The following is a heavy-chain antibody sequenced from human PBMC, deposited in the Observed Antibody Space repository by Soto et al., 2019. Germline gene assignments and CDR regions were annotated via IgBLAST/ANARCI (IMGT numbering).Heavy chain of an antibody. Sequence: QVQLLESGGGVVQPGRSLRLSCAASGFMFSNYGMHWVRQAPGKGLEWVAVISYDGSKKYYADSVKGRFTISRDNSKNTLYLQINSLSTEDTAVYYSAKDPPFGELWEISWYVELWGRGTLVTVSS. D-gene: IGHD3-10*01. J-gene: IGHJ2*01. V-gene: IGHV3-30*18. CDR3: AKDPPFGELWEISWYVEL. CDR1: GFMFSNYG. CDR2: ISYDGSKK.